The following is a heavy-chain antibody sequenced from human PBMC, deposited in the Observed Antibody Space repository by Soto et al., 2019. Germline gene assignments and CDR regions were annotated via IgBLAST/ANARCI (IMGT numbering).Heavy chain of an antibody. CDR2: IIPIFGTA. CDR3: ARVGCSGGSCYQPNWFDP. D-gene: IGHD2-15*01. Sequence: SVKVSCKASGGTFSSYAISWVRQAPGRGLEWMGGIIPIFGTANYAQKFQGRVTITADKSTSTAYMELSSLRSEDTAVYYCARVGCSGGSCYQPNWFDPWGQGTLVTVSS. CDR1: GGTFSSYA. V-gene: IGHV1-69*06. J-gene: IGHJ5*02.